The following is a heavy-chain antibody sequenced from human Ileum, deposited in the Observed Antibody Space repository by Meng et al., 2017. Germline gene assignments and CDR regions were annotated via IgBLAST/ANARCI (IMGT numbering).Heavy chain of an antibody. J-gene: IGHJ4*02. CDR2: INSNSGGT. CDR3: ASRNYNYDDYFEY. Sequence: QVHVVQSGAEVKKPGASVKVSCKPSGYSFTGYYMHWVRQAPGQGLEWMGRINSNSGGTNYAQKFKGRVTLTRDIGTVYMELSSLRSDDTAVYYCASRNYNYDDYFEYWGQGTLVTVSS. D-gene: IGHD1-7*01. CDR1: GYSFTGYY. V-gene: IGHV1-2*06.